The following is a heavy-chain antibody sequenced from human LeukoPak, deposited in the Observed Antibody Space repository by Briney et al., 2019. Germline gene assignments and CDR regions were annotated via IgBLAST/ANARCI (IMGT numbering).Heavy chain of an antibody. D-gene: IGHD3-10*01. V-gene: IGHV4-4*07. CDR1: GGSISSYY. CDR2: IYTSGST. Sequence: SETLSLTCTVPGGSISSYYWSWIRQPAGKGLEWIGRIYTSGSTNYNPSLKSRVTMSVDTSKNQFSLKLSSVTAADTAVYYCARVGYGSGSSKNWFDPWGQGTLVTVSS. J-gene: IGHJ5*02. CDR3: ARVGYGSGSSKNWFDP.